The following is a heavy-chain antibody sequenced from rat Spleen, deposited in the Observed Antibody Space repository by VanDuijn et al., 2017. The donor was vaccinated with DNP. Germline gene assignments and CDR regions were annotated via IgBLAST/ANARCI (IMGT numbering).Heavy chain of an antibody. V-gene: IGHV5-22*01. CDR3: VRPHYYAGSYPSY. Sequence: EVQLVESGGGLVQPGRSLKLSCAASGFTFSDYYLAWVRQAPTKGLEWVAYISYDGASYYRDSVKGRFTISRDNAKSTLYLQMISLRSEDMATYYCVRPHYYAGSYPSYWGQGVMVTVSS. CDR2: ISYDGAS. J-gene: IGHJ2*01. D-gene: IGHD1-12*02. CDR1: GFTFSDYY.